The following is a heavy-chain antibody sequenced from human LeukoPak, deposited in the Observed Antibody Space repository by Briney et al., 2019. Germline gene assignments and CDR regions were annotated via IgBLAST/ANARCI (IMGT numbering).Heavy chain of an antibody. CDR3: ARDCGSGCSSTSRGGQRYYYYYGMDV. Sequence: GGSLRLSCAASGFTVSSNYMSWVRQAPGKGLEWASVIYSGGSTYYADSVKGRFTISRDNSRNTLYLQMNSLRAEDTAVYYCARDCGSGCSSTSRGGQRYYYYYGMDVWGQGTTVTVSS. D-gene: IGHD2-2*01. CDR1: GFTVSSNY. J-gene: IGHJ6*02. CDR2: IYSGGST. V-gene: IGHV3-66*01.